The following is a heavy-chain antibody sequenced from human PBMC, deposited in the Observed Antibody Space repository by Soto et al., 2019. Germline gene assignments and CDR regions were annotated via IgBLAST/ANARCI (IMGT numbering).Heavy chain of an antibody. CDR3: AKDAISGDGIWLMDS. D-gene: IGHD4-17*01. Sequence: PGGSLRLSCSASGFSFSNYAMRWVRQAPGKGLEWVSSLLRSGSSAYYADSVRGRFTISSDTSANSLYLQMDNLRAEDTAIYYCAKDAISGDGIWLMDSWGQGTVVTVS. V-gene: IGHV3-23*01. J-gene: IGHJ5*02. CDR1: GFSFSNYA. CDR2: LLRSGSSA.